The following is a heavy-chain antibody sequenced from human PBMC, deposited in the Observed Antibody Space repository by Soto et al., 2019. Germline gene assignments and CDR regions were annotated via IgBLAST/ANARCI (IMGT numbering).Heavy chain of an antibody. CDR2: TYYRSKWYN. V-gene: IGHV6-1*01. CDR1: GDSVSSNSAA. Sequence: SQTLSITCVISGDSVSSNSAAWNWIRQSPSRGLEWLGRTYYRSKWYNDYAVSVKSRITINPDTSKNQFSLQLNSVTPEDTAVYYCARGAAGSYYYYDGMDVWAQGTTVIVSS. D-gene: IGHD1-26*01. CDR3: ARGAAGSYYYYDGMDV. J-gene: IGHJ6*02.